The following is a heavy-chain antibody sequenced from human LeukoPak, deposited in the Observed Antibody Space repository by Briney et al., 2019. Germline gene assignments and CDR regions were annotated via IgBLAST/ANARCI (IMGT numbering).Heavy chain of an antibody. V-gene: IGHV3-53*01. J-gene: IGHJ4*02. CDR3: VTKYYYDSRGFHFDY. CDR1: GFTVSSNY. D-gene: IGHD3-22*01. Sequence: GGSLGLSCAASGFTVSSNYMSWVRQAPGKGLEWVSVIYSGGSTYYADSVKGRFTISRDNSKNTLYLQMNSPRAEDTAVYYCVTKYYYDSRGFHFDYWGQGTLVTVSS. CDR2: IYSGGST.